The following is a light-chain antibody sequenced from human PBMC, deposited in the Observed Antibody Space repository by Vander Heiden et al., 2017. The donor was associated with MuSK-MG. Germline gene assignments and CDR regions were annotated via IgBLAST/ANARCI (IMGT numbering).Light chain of an antibody. CDR3: QVWDSSSDHPVV. Sequence: YVLTQPPSVSVAPGQTARITCGGNNIGSKRVHWYRQKPGQTPVLVVYDDSDRPSGIPERFSGSNSGNTATLTISRVEAGDEADYYCQVWDSSSDHPVVFGGGTKLTVL. CDR2: DDS. CDR1: NIGSKR. V-gene: IGLV3-21*02. J-gene: IGLJ2*01.